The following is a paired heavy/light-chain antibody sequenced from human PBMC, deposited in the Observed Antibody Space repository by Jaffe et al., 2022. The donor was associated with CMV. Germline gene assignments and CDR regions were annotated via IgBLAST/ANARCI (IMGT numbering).Heavy chain of an antibody. J-gene: IGHJ6*02. CDR3: ARDSDSWHIVVVTAIRIVGYGMDV. Sequence: EVQLVESGGGLVKPGGSLRLSCAASGFTFSSYSMNWVRQAPGKGLEWVSSISSSSSYIYYADSVKGRFTISRDNAKNSLYLQMNSLRAEDTAVYYCARDSDSWHIVVVTAIRIVGYGMDVWGQGTTVTVSS. D-gene: IGHD2-21*02. CDR1: GFTFSSYS. CDR2: ISSSSSYI. V-gene: IGHV3-21*01.
Light chain of an antibody. CDR1: QSVSSSY. Sequence: EIVLTQSPGTLSLSPGERATLSCRASQSVSSSYLAWYQQKPGQAPRLLIYGASSRATGIPDRFSGSGSGTDFTLTISRLEPEDFAVYYCQQYGSSWRTFGQGTKVEIK. CDR3: QQYGSSWRT. V-gene: IGKV3-20*01. J-gene: IGKJ1*01. CDR2: GAS.